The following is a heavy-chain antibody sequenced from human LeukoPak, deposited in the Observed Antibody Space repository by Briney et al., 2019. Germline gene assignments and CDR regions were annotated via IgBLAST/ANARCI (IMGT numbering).Heavy chain of an antibody. J-gene: IGHJ4*02. Sequence: GRSLRLSCAASGFTFSNYGMHWVRQAPGKGLEWVAVIWYDGSNKYYADSVKGRFIISRDNSKNTLYQQMNSLGAEDTAVYYCARDISGYYYFDYWGQGTLVTVSS. CDR2: IWYDGSNK. CDR1: GFTFSNYG. V-gene: IGHV3-33*01. CDR3: ARDISGYYYFDY. D-gene: IGHD3-22*01.